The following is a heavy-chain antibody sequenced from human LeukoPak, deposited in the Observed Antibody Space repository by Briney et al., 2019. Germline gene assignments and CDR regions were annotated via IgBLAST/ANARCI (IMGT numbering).Heavy chain of an antibody. CDR1: GFTFGDYA. J-gene: IGHJ4*02. CDR3: TRESYPVHSGYFEFDY. Sequence: GGSLRLSCTALGFTFGDYAMNWVRQAPGKGLEWVGFIRSEGHGGTPEYATSVKGRFTISRDDSKRIAYLQMNSLKTDDTAMYYCTRESYPVHSGYFEFDYWGQGTLVTVSS. V-gene: IGHV3-49*04. D-gene: IGHD3-22*01. CDR2: IRSEGHGGTP.